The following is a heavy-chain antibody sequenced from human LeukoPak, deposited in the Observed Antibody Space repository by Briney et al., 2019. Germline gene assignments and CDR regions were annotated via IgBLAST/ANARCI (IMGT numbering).Heavy chain of an antibody. V-gene: IGHV3-30*02. D-gene: IGHD4-17*01. Sequence: AGGSLRLSCAASGFTFSSYGMHWVRQAPGKGLEWVAFIRYDGSNKCYADSVKGRFTISRDNSKNTLYLQMNSLRAEDTAVYYCAKDYGDYQHPWGQGTLVTVSS. CDR2: IRYDGSNK. CDR3: AKDYGDYQHP. CDR1: GFTFSSYG. J-gene: IGHJ5*02.